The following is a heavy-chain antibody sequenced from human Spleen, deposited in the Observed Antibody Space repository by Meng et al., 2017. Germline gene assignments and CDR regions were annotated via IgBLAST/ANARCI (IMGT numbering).Heavy chain of an antibody. J-gene: IGHJ4*02. CDR1: GFPLSRFA. CDR3: TRDGYLDCASTSCFDY. V-gene: IGHV7-4-1*02. CDR2: VNSVTGHP. Sequence: QGQLVQSGSELKKPGASVMVSCKTSGFPLSRFAMNWVRQAPGQGLQWMGWVNSVTGHPSYAQGFRGRFVLSLDTSASTTYLQINNLKPDDTAVYYCTRDGYLDCASTSCFDYWGQGTLVTVSS. D-gene: IGHD2-2*01.